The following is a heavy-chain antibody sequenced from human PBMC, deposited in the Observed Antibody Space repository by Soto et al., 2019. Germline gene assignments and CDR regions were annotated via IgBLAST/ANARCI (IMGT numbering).Heavy chain of an antibody. Sequence: SETLSLTCTVSGGSISSGGYYWSWIRQHPGKGLEWIGYIYYSGSTYYNPSLKSRVTISVDTSKNQFSLKLSSVTAADTAVYYCARGIVPAARFDPWGQGTLVTVSS. D-gene: IGHD2-2*01. J-gene: IGHJ5*02. CDR2: IYYSGST. V-gene: IGHV4-31*03. CDR3: ARGIVPAARFDP. CDR1: GGSISSGGYY.